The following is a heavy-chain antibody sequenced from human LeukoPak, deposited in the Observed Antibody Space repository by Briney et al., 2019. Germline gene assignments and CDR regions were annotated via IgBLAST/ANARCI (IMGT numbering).Heavy chain of an antibody. CDR1: GGSFSGYY. Sequence: RASETLSLTCAVYGGSFSGYYWSWIRQPPGKGLEWIGEINHSGSTNYSPSLKSRVTISVNTSKNQFSLKLSSVTAADTAVYYCARGPKIFNYDFWSGYYRSYFDYGGQETLVTVSS. D-gene: IGHD3-3*01. V-gene: IGHV4-34*01. CDR3: ARGPKIFNYDFWSGYYRSYFDY. J-gene: IGHJ4*02. CDR2: INHSGST.